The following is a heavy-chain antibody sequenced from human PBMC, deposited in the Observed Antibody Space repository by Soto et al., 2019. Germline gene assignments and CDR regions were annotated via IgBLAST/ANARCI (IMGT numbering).Heavy chain of an antibody. D-gene: IGHD2-2*01. V-gene: IGHV1-24*01. Sequence: ASVKVSCKVSGYTLTGLSMRWVRQAPGKGLEWMGGFDPEDGETIYAQKFQGRVTMTEDTSTDTAYMELSSLRSEDTAVYYCATDYEAAAVAFDIWGQGTMVTVSS. CDR3: ATDYEAAAVAFDI. CDR1: GYTLTGLS. J-gene: IGHJ3*02. CDR2: FDPEDGET.